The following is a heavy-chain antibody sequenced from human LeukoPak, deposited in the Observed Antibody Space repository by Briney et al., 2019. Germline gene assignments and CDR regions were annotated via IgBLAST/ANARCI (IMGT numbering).Heavy chain of an antibody. CDR3: AKDTEEMATIGYFDY. D-gene: IGHD5-24*01. Sequence: GRSLRLSCAASGFTFDDYAMHWVRQAPGKGLEWVSGISWNSGSIVYADSVKGRFTISRHNAKNSLYLQMNILRAEDTALYYCAKDTEEMATIGYFDYWGQGTLVTVSS. CDR1: GFTFDDYA. V-gene: IGHV3-9*01. CDR2: ISWNSGSI. J-gene: IGHJ4*02.